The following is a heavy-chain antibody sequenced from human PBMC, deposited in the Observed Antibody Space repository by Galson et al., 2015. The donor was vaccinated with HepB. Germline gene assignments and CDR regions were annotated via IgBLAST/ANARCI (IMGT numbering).Heavy chain of an antibody. J-gene: IGHJ6*03. CDR2: INTNSGDT. D-gene: IGHD3-3*01. V-gene: IGHV1-2*06. CDR3: ARSPSILGVVIHFHYYMDV. CDR1: GYTFTGYF. Sequence: SVKVSCKASGYTFTGYFMHWVRQAPGQGLEWMGRINTNSGDTSYAQKFQGRVTMTRDTSISTAYMELSRLRSDDTAVYYCARSPSILGVVIHFHYYMDVWGEGTTVTVSS.